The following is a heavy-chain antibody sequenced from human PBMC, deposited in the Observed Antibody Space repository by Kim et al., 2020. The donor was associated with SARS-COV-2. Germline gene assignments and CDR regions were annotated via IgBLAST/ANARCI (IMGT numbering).Heavy chain of an antibody. CDR3: ARRVDIVATNEGGWFDP. V-gene: IGHV5-10-1*01. Sequence: GESLKISCKGSGYSFTSYWISWVRQMPGKGLEWMGRIDPSDSYTNYSPSFQGHVTISADKSISTAYLQWSSLKASDTAMYYCARRVDIVATNEGGWFDPWGQGTLVTVSS. J-gene: IGHJ5*02. D-gene: IGHD5-12*01. CDR2: IDPSDSYT. CDR1: GYSFTSYW.